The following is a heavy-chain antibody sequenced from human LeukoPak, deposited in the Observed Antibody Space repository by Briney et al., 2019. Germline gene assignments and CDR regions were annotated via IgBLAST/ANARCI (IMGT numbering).Heavy chain of an antibody. CDR3: TRLGSSTGEDY. V-gene: IGHV3-73*01. Sequence: EGSLRLSCAASGFTFSGSVMHWVRQASGKGLEWFGRIRGKANSYATAYAASVKGRFTISRDDSKNTAYLQMNSLKTEDTAVYYCTRLGSSTGEDYWGQGTLVTVSS. CDR2: IRGKANSYAT. CDR1: GFTFSGSV. D-gene: IGHD2-8*02. J-gene: IGHJ4*02.